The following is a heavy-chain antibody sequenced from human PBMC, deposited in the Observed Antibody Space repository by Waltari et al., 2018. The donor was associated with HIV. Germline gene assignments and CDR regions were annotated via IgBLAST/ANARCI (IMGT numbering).Heavy chain of an antibody. V-gene: IGHV4-38-2*01. CDR2: IYHTGNT. Sequence: QVQVQESGPGLVQPSETLSLTCPVPADSHSSALHCGWIRQPPGKGLEWIGSIYHTGNTYYNPSLKSRVTISVDTSKNQFFLRLFSVTAADTAMYYCARSITMIEGVPNWFDPWGQGTLVTVSS. J-gene: IGHJ5*02. CDR1: ADSHSSALH. CDR3: ARSITMIEGVPNWFDP. D-gene: IGHD3-22*01.